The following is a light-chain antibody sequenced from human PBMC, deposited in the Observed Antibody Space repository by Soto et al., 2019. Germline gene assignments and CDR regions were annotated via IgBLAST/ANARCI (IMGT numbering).Light chain of an antibody. CDR1: SSNLGAGYD. V-gene: IGLV1-40*01. J-gene: IGLJ2*01. CDR2: GNT. CDR3: HSYDSTLSASI. Sequence: QSVLTQPPSVSGAPGQRVTISCTGSSSNLGAGYDVHWYHQLPGTAPKLLIFGNTNRPSEVPDRFSGSKSGTSASLVITGLQAEDEADYYCHSYDSTLSASIFGGGTKLTVL.